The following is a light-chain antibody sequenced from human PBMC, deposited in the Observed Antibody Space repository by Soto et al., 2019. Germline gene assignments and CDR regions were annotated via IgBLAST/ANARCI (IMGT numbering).Light chain of an antibody. Sequence: HDLTLPPPVSVSPGQTGRITCTGDALPKKYAYWYQQKSGQAPVLVIYEDSKRPSGIPERFSGSSSGTMATLTISGAQVEDEADYYCYSTDSSGNGVFGTGTKVTVL. V-gene: IGLV3-10*01. CDR2: EDS. CDR3: YSTDSSGNGV. CDR1: ALPKKY. J-gene: IGLJ1*01.